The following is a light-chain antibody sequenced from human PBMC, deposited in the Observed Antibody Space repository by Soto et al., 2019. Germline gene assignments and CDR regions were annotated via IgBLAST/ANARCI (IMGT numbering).Light chain of an antibody. Sequence: ALAQPPSVSGSPGQSVTISCTGTSTDFVSYNRVSWYQQPPGTAPKLIIYEASNRPSGVPDRFSGSKSGNTASLTISGLQAADEADYYCSLYTSENTYVFGTGTKVTV. V-gene: IGLV2-18*01. CDR1: STDFVSYNR. CDR3: SLYTSENTYV. CDR2: EAS. J-gene: IGLJ1*01.